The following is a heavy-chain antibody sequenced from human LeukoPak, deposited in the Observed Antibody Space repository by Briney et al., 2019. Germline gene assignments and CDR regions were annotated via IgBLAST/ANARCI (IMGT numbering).Heavy chain of an antibody. CDR2: ISAYNGNT. J-gene: IGHJ6*02. V-gene: IGHV1-18*01. D-gene: IGHD5-12*01. Sequence: ASVTVSCKASGYTFTSYGISWVRQAPGQGLEWMGWISAYNGNTNYAQKLQGRVTITADKSTSTAYMELSSLRSEDTAVYYCARVSGYSGYDYYYYYGMDVWGQGTTVTVPS. CDR1: GYTFTSYG. CDR3: ARVSGYSGYDYYYYYGMDV.